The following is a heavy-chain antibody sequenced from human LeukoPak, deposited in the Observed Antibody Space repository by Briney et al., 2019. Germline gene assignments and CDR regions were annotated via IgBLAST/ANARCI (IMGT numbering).Heavy chain of an antibody. Sequence: GRSLRLSCAASGFTFSSYGMHWVRQAPGKGLEWVAVISYDGSNKYYADSVKGRFTISRDNAKNSLYLQMNSLRAEDTAVYYCATSSYYGSGSDNWGQGTLVTVSS. CDR2: ISYDGSNK. CDR3: ATSSYYGSGSDN. J-gene: IGHJ4*02. D-gene: IGHD3-10*01. V-gene: IGHV3-30*03. CDR1: GFTFSSYG.